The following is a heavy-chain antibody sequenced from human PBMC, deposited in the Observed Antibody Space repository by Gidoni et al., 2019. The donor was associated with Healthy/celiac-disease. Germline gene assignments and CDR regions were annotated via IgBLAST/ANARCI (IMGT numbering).Heavy chain of an antibody. D-gene: IGHD3-10*01. J-gene: IGHJ4*02. Sequence: EVQLVESGGGLIQPGGSLRLSCAASGFPVSSNYMSWVRQAPGKGLEWVSVIYSGGSTYYADSVKGRFTISRDNSKNTLYLQMNSLRAEDTAVYYWARARGGSGSYHDYWGQGTLVTVSS. V-gene: IGHV3-53*01. CDR1: GFPVSSNY. CDR2: IYSGGST. CDR3: ARARGGSGSYHDY.